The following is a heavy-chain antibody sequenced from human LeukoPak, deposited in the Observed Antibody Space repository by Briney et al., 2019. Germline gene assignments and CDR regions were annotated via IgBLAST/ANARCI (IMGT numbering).Heavy chain of an antibody. V-gene: IGHV4-38-2*02. CDR2: MYHSGST. Sequence: PSETLSLTSTVSDYSISSGYYWGWIRQSPGKGLEWIGSMYHSGSTYYNPSLKSRVTISVDTSKNQFSLKLSSVTAADTAVYYCARDPLVTRGSYRSIYFDYWGQGTLVTVSS. CDR1: DYSISSGYY. D-gene: IGHD1-26*01. J-gene: IGHJ4*02. CDR3: ARDPLVTRGSYRSIYFDY.